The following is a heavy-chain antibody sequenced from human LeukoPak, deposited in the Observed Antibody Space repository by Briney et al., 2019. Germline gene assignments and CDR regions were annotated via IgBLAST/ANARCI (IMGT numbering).Heavy chain of an antibody. CDR3: ALSTVTTSFFDY. Sequence: PGRSLRLSCAASGFTFSSYGMHWVRQAPGKGLEWVAVISYDGSNKYYADSVKGRFTISRDNSKNTLYLQMNSLRAEDTAVYYCALSTVTTSFFDYWGQGTLVTVSS. V-gene: IGHV3-30*03. J-gene: IGHJ4*02. D-gene: IGHD4-17*01. CDR1: GFTFSSYG. CDR2: ISYDGSNK.